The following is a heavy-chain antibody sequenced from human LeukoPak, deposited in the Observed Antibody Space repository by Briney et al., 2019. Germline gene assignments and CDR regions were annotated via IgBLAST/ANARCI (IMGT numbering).Heavy chain of an antibody. CDR1: GFTFSDYY. Sequence: GGSLRLSCAASGFTFSDYYMSWIRQALGKGLEWVSYISGSGSTIFYADSVKGRFTISRDNAKSSLHLQMNSLRAEDTAVYYCARDRGGSGSYYINAFDIWGQGTMVTVSS. J-gene: IGHJ3*02. D-gene: IGHD1-26*01. CDR3: ARDRGGSGSYYINAFDI. V-gene: IGHV3-11*01. CDR2: ISGSGSTI.